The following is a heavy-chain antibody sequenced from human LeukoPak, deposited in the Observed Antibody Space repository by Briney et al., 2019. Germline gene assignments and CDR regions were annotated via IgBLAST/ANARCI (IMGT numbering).Heavy chain of an antibody. CDR3: ARGFIAAAGTLAY. V-gene: IGHV3-48*03. CDR1: GFTFSSYE. Sequence: PGGSLRLSCAASGFTFSSYEMNWVRQAPGKGLEWVSYISSSGSTIYYADSVKGRFTISRDNAKNLLYLQMNSLRAEDTAVYYCARGFIAAAGTLAYWGQGTLVTVSS. D-gene: IGHD6-13*01. CDR2: ISSSGSTI. J-gene: IGHJ4*02.